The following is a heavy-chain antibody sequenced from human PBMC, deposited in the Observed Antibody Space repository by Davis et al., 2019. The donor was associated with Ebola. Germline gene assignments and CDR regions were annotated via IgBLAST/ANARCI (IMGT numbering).Heavy chain of an antibody. CDR2: ISSSSSTI. D-gene: IGHD2-21*02. CDR1: GFTFDDYG. J-gene: IGHJ4*02. V-gene: IGHV3-48*02. Sequence: PGGSLRLSCVASGFTFDDYGMSWVRQAPGKGLEWVSYISSSSSTIYYADSVRGRFTISRDNAKNSLYLQMNSLRDEDTAVYYCASWAYCGGDCSPYYFDYWGQGTLVTVSS. CDR3: ASWAYCGGDCSPYYFDY.